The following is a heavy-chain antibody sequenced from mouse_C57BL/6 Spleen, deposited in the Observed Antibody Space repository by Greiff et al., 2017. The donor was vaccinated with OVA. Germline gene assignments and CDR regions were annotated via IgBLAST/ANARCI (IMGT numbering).Heavy chain of an antibody. V-gene: IGHV1-26*01. CDR1: GYTFTDYY. CDR2: INPNNGGT. CDR3: ARDSHDSAFAY. J-gene: IGHJ3*01. D-gene: IGHD2-12*01. Sequence: VQLQQSGPELVKPGASVKISCKASGYTFTDYYMNWVKQSHGKSLEWIGDINPNNGGTSYNQKFKGKATLTVDKSSSTAYMELRSLTSEDSAVYYCARDSHDSAFAYWGQGTLVTVSA.